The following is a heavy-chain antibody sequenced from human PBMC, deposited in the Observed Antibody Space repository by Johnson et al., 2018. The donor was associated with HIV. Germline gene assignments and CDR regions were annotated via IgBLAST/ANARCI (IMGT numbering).Heavy chain of an antibody. Sequence: QMQLVESGGGVVQPGRSLRLSCAASGFTFSSYAMHWVRKAPGKGLEWVAVISYDGSNKYYADSVKGRFTISRDNSKNTLYLQMNSLRAEDTAVYHCAKDSQITAVPNDALDVWGQGTMVTVSS. V-gene: IGHV3-30-3*01. CDR2: ISYDGSNK. CDR3: AKDSQITAVPNDALDV. CDR1: GFTFSSYA. J-gene: IGHJ3*01. D-gene: IGHD6-13*01.